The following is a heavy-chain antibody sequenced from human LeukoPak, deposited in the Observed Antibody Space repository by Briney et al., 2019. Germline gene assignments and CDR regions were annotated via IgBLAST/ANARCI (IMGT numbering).Heavy chain of an antibody. Sequence: PGGSLRLSCAASGFTFSSYGMHWVRQAPGKGLEWVAVISYDGSNKYYADSVKGRFTISRDNSKNTPYLQMNSLRAEDTAVYYCAKDLRSGWYFDYWGQETLVTVSS. V-gene: IGHV3-30*18. D-gene: IGHD6-19*01. CDR2: ISYDGSNK. CDR1: GFTFSSYG. J-gene: IGHJ4*02. CDR3: AKDLRSGWYFDY.